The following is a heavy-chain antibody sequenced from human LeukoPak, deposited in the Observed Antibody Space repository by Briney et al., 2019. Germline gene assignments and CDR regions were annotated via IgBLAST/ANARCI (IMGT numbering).Heavy chain of an antibody. D-gene: IGHD3-10*01. CDR2: INPSGGST. Sequence: ASVKVSCKASGYTFTSYYMHWVRQAPGQGLEWMGIINPSGGSTSYAQKFQGRVTMTRDTSTSTVYMELSSLRSEDTAVYYCASRIIYGSGSYAFDIWGQGTMVTVSS. CDR3: ASRIIYGSGSYAFDI. J-gene: IGHJ3*02. CDR1: GYTFTSYY. V-gene: IGHV1-46*01.